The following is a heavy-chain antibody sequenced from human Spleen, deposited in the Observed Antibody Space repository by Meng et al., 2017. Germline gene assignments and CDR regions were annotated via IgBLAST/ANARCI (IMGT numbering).Heavy chain of an antibody. V-gene: IGHV4-39*07. CDR2: IYYSGST. CDR1: GGSISSSSYY. D-gene: IGHD3-22*01. CDR3: AGIVVVITDDAFDI. Sequence: ESLKISCTVSGGSISSSSYYWGWIRQPPGKGLEWIGSIYYSGSTYYNPSLKSRVTISVDTSKNQFSLKLSSVTAADTAVYYCAGIVVVITDDAFDIWGQGTMVTVSS. J-gene: IGHJ3*02.